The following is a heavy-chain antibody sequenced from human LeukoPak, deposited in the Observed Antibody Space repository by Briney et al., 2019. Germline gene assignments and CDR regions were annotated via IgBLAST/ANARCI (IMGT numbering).Heavy chain of an antibody. CDR2: ISYDGSNK. CDR3: ARALNYYGSGSHRHFDY. D-gene: IGHD3-10*01. Sequence: GGSLRLSCAASGFTFSSYAMHWVRQAPGKGLEWVAVISYDGSNKYYADSVKGRFTISRDNSKNTLYLQMNSLRAEDTAVYYCARALNYYGSGSHRHFDYWGQGTLVTVSS. J-gene: IGHJ4*02. CDR1: GFTFSSYA. V-gene: IGHV3-30-3*01.